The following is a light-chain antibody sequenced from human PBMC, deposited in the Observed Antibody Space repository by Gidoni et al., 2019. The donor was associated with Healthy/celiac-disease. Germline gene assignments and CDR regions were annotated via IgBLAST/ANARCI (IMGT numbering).Light chain of an antibody. J-gene: IGKJ3*01. CDR2: AAS. CDR1: QGISSY. V-gene: IGKV1-9*01. Sequence: DPVTITCRASQGISSYLAWYQQKPGKAPKLLIYAASTLQSGVPSRFSGSGSGTEFTLTISSLQSEDFATYYCQQLNSYLFTFGPGTKVDIK. CDR3: QQLNSYLFT.